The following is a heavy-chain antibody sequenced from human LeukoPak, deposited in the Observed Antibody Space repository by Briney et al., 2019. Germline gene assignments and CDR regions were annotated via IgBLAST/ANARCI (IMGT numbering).Heavy chain of an antibody. Sequence: GGSLRLSCAASVVTFSSYAMSWVRQAPGKGLEWVSAISGSGGSTYYADSVKGRFTISRDNSKNTLYLQMNSLRAEDTAVYYCAKSVYDPGGYDYWGQGTLVTVSS. CDR3: AKSVYDPGGYDY. V-gene: IGHV3-23*01. CDR2: ISGSGGST. CDR1: VVTFSSYA. D-gene: IGHD5/OR15-5a*01. J-gene: IGHJ4*02.